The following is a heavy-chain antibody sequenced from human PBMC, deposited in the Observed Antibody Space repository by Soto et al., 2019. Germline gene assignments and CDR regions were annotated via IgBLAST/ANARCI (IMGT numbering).Heavy chain of an antibody. Sequence: PGGSLRLSCAASGFTFSSYAMSWVCQAPGKGLEWVSAISGSGGSTYYADSVKGRFTISRDNSKNTLYLQMNSLRAEDTAVYYCAKPGITMVRGVISYYYYMDVWGKGTTVTVSS. CDR2: ISGSGGST. D-gene: IGHD3-10*01. V-gene: IGHV3-23*01. CDR1: GFTFSSYA. J-gene: IGHJ6*03. CDR3: AKPGITMVRGVISYYYYMDV.